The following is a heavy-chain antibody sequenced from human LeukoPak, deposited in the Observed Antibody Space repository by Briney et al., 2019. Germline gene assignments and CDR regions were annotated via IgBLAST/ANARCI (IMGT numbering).Heavy chain of an antibody. CDR1: GYTFTGYY. Sequence: PWASVKVSCKASGYTFTGYYMHWVRQAPGQGLEWMGIINPSGGSTSYAQKFQGRVTMTRDMSTSTVYMELSSLRSEDTAVYYCARARGSSRPFDYWGQGTLVTVSS. J-gene: IGHJ4*02. CDR2: INPSGGST. V-gene: IGHV1-46*01. D-gene: IGHD6-13*01. CDR3: ARARGSSRPFDY.